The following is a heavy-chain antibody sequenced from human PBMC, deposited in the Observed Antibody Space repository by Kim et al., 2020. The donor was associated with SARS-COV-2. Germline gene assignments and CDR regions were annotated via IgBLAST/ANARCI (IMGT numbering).Heavy chain of an antibody. J-gene: IGHJ4*02. Sequence: GNTEYSEEFQGRVTITRDTSASTAYMELSSLRFEGSAVYYCARDQGVGDYWGQGALVTVSS. CDR3: ARDQGVGDY. CDR2: GNT. V-gene: IGHV1-3*01. D-gene: IGHD1-26*01.